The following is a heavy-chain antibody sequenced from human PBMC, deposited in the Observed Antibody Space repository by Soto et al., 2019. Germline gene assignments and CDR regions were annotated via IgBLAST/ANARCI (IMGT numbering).Heavy chain of an antibody. CDR1: GFTFNNYA. J-gene: IGHJ4*02. Sequence: QVHLVESGGGVVQPGMSLRLSCAASGFTFNNYAMHWVRQARRKGLEWVAVISYDGNNQYYADSVKGRFAISRDNSKNTLYLQMNSLRDEDTAVYYCARDRVYYYDSSGYYNFEYWGQGSLVTVSS. CDR2: ISYDGNNQ. D-gene: IGHD3-22*01. CDR3: ARDRVYYYDSSGYYNFEY. V-gene: IGHV3-30*09.